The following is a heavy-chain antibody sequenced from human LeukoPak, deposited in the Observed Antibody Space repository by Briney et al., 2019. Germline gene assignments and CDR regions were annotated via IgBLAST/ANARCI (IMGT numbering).Heavy chain of an antibody. D-gene: IGHD6-19*01. CDR1: GFTFSGYW. J-gene: IGHJ4*02. Sequence: GGSLRLSCAASGFTFSGYWMHWVRQAPGKGLVWVSHIDSDGSSTNYADSVKGRFTISRDNAKNTLYLQMNSLRAEVTAVYYCARALRLAVNLDYWGQGTLVTVSS. CDR3: ARALRLAVNLDY. CDR2: IDSDGSST. V-gene: IGHV3-74*01.